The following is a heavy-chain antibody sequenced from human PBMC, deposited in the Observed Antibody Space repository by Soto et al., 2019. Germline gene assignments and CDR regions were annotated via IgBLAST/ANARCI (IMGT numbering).Heavy chain of an antibody. J-gene: IGHJ5*02. CDR3: AREPDVYGAHNWFDP. D-gene: IGHD4-17*01. CDR1: GGTFSSYA. Sequence: GASVKVSCKASGGTFSSYAISWVRQAPGQGLEWMGGIIPIFGTANYAQKFQGRVTITADKSTSTAYMELSSLRSEDTAVYYCAREPDVYGAHNWFDPWGQGTLVTLSS. V-gene: IGHV1-69*06. CDR2: IIPIFGTA.